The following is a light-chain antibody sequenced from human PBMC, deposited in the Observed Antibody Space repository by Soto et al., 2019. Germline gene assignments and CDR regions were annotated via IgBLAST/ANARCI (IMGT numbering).Light chain of an antibody. J-gene: IGKJ4*01. CDR1: QGISSY. CDR2: AAS. V-gene: IGKV1-9*01. Sequence: DIQLTQSPSFLSASVGDRVTVTCRASQGISSYLAWYQQKPGKAPKLLIYAASILQSGVPSRFSGSGSGTEFTLTISSLQPEDFATYYCQQLNSYLLFGGGTKVEIK. CDR3: QQLNSYLL.